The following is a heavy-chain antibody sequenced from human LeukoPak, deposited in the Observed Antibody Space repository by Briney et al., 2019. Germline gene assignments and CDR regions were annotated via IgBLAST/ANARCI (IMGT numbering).Heavy chain of an antibody. CDR3: AHSAAAGTDY. Sequence: SETLSLTCTVSGYSISSGYYWGWIRQPPGKGLEWIGSIYHSGSTYYSPSLKSRVTISVDTSKNQFSLKLSSVTAADTAVYYCAHSAAAGTDYWGQGTLVTVSS. CDR2: IYHSGST. CDR1: GYSISSGYY. J-gene: IGHJ4*02. D-gene: IGHD6-13*01. V-gene: IGHV4-38-2*02.